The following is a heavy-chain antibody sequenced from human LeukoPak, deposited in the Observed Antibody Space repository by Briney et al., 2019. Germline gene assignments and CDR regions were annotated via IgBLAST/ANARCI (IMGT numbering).Heavy chain of an antibody. CDR3: ARDGSHRGWFDP. V-gene: IGHV4-59*12. Sequence: SETLSLTCTVSGGSISSYYWSWIRQPPGKGLEWIGYIYYSGSTNYNPSLKSRVTISVDTSKNQFSLKLSSVTAADTAVYYCARDGSHRGWFDPWGQGTLVTVSS. J-gene: IGHJ5*02. CDR2: IYYSGST. CDR1: GGSISSYY. D-gene: IGHD1-14*01.